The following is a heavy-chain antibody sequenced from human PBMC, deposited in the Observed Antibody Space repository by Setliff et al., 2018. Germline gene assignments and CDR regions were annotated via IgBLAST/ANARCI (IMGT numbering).Heavy chain of an antibody. V-gene: IGHV1-46*01. CDR1: GYTLTSHY. Sequence: GASVKVSCKASGYTLTSHYLHWVRQAPGHGLEWMGMINPSGGSTKYAQKFQGRVTMTRDTSTSTVYMELDSLRSEDTAVYYCARSPAVLGIVYLDPWGQGTLVTVSS. D-gene: IGHD2-15*01. J-gene: IGHJ5*02. CDR2: INPSGGST. CDR3: ARSPAVLGIVYLDP.